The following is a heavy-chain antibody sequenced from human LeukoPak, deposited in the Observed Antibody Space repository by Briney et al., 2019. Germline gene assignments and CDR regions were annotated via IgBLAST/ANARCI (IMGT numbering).Heavy chain of an antibody. CDR1: GYTFTSYD. CDR2: MNPNSGNT. D-gene: IGHD3-3*01. Sequence: ASVKVPCKASGYTFTSYDINWVRQATGQGLEWMGWMNPNSGNTGYAQKFQGRVTMTRNTSISTAYMELSSLRSEDTAVYYCARVPLDYYDFWSGYYFFDYWGQGTLVTVSS. J-gene: IGHJ4*02. CDR3: ARVPLDYYDFWSGYYFFDY. V-gene: IGHV1-8*01.